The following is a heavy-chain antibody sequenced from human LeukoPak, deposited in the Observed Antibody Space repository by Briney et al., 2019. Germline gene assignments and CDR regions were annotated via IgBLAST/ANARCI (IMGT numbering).Heavy chain of an antibody. CDR3: ARRFCSSTSCYLTPFDY. CDR2: IYPGDSDT. V-gene: IGHV5-51*01. CDR1: GYSFTSYW. J-gene: IGHJ4*02. D-gene: IGHD2-2*01. Sequence: GESLQISCKGSGYSFTSYWIGWVRLMPGKGLEWMGIIYPGDSDTRYSPSFQGQVTISADKSISTAYLQWSSLKASDTAMYYCARRFCSSTSCYLTPFDYWGQGTLVTVSS.